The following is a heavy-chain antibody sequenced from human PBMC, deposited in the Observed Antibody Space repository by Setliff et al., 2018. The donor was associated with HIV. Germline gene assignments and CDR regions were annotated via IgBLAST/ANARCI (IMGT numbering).Heavy chain of an antibody. CDR3: ARPLTTSFNFWGDALAI. CDR1: GGSISSHY. D-gene: IGHD3-3*01. CDR2: INHSGST. J-gene: IGHJ3*02. Sequence: PSETLSLTCTVSGGSISSHYWSWIRQPPGKGLEWIGSINHSGSTNYNPSLKSRVTISVDTSKNQFSLMLGSMTAADTAVYYCARPLTTSFNFWGDALAIWGQGTMVTVSS. V-gene: IGHV4-59*08.